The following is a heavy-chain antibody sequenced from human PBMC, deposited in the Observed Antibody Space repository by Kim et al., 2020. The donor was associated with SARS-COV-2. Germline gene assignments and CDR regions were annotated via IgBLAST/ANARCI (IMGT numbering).Heavy chain of an antibody. CDR3: ARGKDAISSWYRDYGMDV. Sequence: ASVKVSCKASGYTFTSYDINWVRQATGQGLEWMGWMNPNSGNTGYAQKFQGRVTMTRNTSISTAYMELSSLRSEDTAVYYCARGKDAISSWYRDYGMDVWGQGTTVTVSS. J-gene: IGHJ6*02. D-gene: IGHD6-13*01. V-gene: IGHV1-8*01. CDR1: GYTFTSYD. CDR2: MNPNSGNT.